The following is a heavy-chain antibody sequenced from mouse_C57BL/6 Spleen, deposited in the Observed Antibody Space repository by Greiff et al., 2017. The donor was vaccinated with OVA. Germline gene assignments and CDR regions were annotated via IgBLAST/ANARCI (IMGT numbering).Heavy chain of an antibody. Sequence: EVQGVESGGGLVQPGGSMKLSCVASGFTFSNYWMNWVRQSPEKVLEWVAQIRLKSDNYATHYAESVKGRFTISRDDSKSSVYLQMNNLRAEDTGIYYCTGGAWFAYWGQGTLVTVSA. CDR2: IRLKSDNYAT. CDR3: TGGAWFAY. J-gene: IGHJ3*01. CDR1: GFTFSNYW. V-gene: IGHV6-3*01.